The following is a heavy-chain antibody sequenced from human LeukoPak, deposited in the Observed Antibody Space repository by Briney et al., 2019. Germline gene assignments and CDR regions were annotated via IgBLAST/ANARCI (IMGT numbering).Heavy chain of an antibody. CDR3: ARVLRYDFWSAYYFDY. CDR1: GYTFNRYV. Sequence: GASPKVSSKASGYTFNRYVTSRVREALGQGLGWRSWISTYKGNTNYALKVQGRATITTDTSTSTAYMELRSLRSDDTAVYYCARVLRYDFWSAYYFDYWGQGTLVTVSS. V-gene: IGHV1-18*01. J-gene: IGHJ4*02. D-gene: IGHD3-3*01. CDR2: ISTYKGNT.